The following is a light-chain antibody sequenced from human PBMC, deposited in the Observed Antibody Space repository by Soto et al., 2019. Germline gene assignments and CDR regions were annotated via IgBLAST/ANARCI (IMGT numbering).Light chain of an antibody. CDR2: GAS. CDR3: QLYGTTPWT. V-gene: IGKV3-20*01. CDR1: ETFCSGC. Sequence: TVLTQSPATLSLSPGERVTLSCRASETFCSGCLAWYQQKPGQSPRLLIYGASSRATGIPDRFSGSGSGTDFTLTISRLEPEDFAVYYCQLYGTTPWTFGPGTKVGIK. J-gene: IGKJ1*01.